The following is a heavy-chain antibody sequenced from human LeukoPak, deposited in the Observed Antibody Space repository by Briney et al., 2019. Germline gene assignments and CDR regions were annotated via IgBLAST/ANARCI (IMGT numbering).Heavy chain of an antibody. CDR3: ARHLVVRGERYADY. Sequence: SETLSLTCTVSGGSISSSSYYWGWIRQPPGKGLEWIGRIYYSGSTYYNPSLKSRVTISVDTSKNQFSLKLSSVTAADTAVYYCARHLVVRGERYADYWGQGTLVTVSS. CDR2: IYYSGST. CDR1: GGSISSSSYY. V-gene: IGHV4-39*01. J-gene: IGHJ4*02. D-gene: IGHD3-10*01.